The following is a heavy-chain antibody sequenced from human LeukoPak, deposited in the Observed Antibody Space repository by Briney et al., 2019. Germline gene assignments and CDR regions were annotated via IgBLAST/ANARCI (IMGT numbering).Heavy chain of an antibody. CDR1: GGSISSGDYY. D-gene: IGHD3-3*01. CDR3: ARARVDFWSGYPPNGYNWFDP. CDR2: IYYSGST. J-gene: IGHJ5*02. Sequence: PSQTLSLTCTVSGGSISSGDYYWSWIRQPPGKGLEWIGYIYYSGSTYYNPSLKSRVTISVDTSKNQFSLKLSSVTAADTAVYYCARARVDFWSGYPPNGYNWFDPWGQGTLVTVSS. V-gene: IGHV4-30-4*08.